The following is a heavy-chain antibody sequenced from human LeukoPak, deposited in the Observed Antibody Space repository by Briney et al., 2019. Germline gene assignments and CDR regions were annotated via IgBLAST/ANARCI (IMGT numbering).Heavy chain of an antibody. CDR2: ISDYNGNT. CDR3: ARVGVVVVPAAVGRTQLWFDP. J-gene: IGHJ5*02. CDR1: GYTFTSYG. D-gene: IGHD2-2*01. Sequence: GSVKVSCKAAGYTFTSYGISRVRQAPGQGLEWMGWISDYNGNTNYAPKLQGRVTMTTDTSSSTAYLELRSLRSDDPAVDYCARVGVVVVPAAVGRTQLWFDPWGQGTLVTVSS. V-gene: IGHV1-18*04.